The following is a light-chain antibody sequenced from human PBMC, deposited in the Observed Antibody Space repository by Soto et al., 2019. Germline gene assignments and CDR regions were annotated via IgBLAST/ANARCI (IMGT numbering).Light chain of an antibody. Sequence: QSALTQPPSASGSPGQSVAISCTGTSSDVGGYNYVSWYQQHPGKAPKLMIYEVNKRPSGVPDRFSGSKSGNTASLTVSGLQAEDEADYYCCSYETSSTYVFGSGTKLTVL. J-gene: IGLJ1*01. CDR3: CSYETSSTYV. CDR1: SSDVGGYNY. V-gene: IGLV2-8*01. CDR2: EVN.